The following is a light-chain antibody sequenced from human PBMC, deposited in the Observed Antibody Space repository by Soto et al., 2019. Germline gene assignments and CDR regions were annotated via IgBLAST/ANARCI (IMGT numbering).Light chain of an antibody. V-gene: IGLV1-51*01. CDR2: DDN. CDR3: GSWDSSMSAYV. CDR1: SSNIGGNS. J-gene: IGLJ1*01. Sequence: QSVLTQPPSVSAAPGQKVTISCSGSSSNIGGNSVSWYQQLPGTAPKLLIYDDNKRPSGIPDRFSGSKSGTSATLGITGFKTGAEAHYYCGSWDSSMSAYVFGNGTKVTV.